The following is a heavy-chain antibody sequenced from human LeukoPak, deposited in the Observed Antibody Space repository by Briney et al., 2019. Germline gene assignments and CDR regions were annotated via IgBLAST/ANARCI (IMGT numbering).Heavy chain of an antibody. J-gene: IGHJ4*02. CDR2: IKQDGSEK. CDR3: ARDGYSSSWYRYDFDY. Sequence: GGSLRLSCAASGFTFSSYWMSWVRQAPGKGLEWVANIKQDGSEKYYVDSVKGRFTISRDNAKNSLYLRMNSLRAEDTAVYYCARDGYSSSWYRYDFDYWGQGTLVTVSS. D-gene: IGHD6-13*01. V-gene: IGHV3-7*01. CDR1: GFTFSSYW.